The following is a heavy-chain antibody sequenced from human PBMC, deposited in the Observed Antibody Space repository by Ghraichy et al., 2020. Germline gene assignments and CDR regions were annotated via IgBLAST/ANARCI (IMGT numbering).Heavy chain of an antibody. D-gene: IGHD6-19*01. V-gene: IGHV3-48*02. CDR1: GFTFNTYN. CDR3: ARGNLGVAGY. CDR2: ISSSSSTI. J-gene: IGHJ4*02. Sequence: LSLTCAASGFTFNTYNINWVRQAPGKGLEWVSYISSSSSTIYYADSVKGRFTISRDNAKNSVYLQMNNLRDEDTAVYYCARGNLGVAGYWGQGTLVTVSS.